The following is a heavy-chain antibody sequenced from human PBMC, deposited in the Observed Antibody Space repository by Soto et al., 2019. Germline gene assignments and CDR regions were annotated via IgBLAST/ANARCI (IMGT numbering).Heavy chain of an antibody. D-gene: IGHD3-3*01. V-gene: IGHV1-3*01. CDR2: INAGNGNT. Sequence: ASVKVSCKASGYTFTSYAMHWVRQAPGQRLEWMGWINAGNGNTKYSQKFQGRVTITRDTSATAAYMDLSSLRSEDTAVYYCARDYRSLNDLWNPYYFDYWGQGTLVTVSS. CDR1: GYTFTSYA. CDR3: ARDYRSLNDLWNPYYFDY. J-gene: IGHJ4*02.